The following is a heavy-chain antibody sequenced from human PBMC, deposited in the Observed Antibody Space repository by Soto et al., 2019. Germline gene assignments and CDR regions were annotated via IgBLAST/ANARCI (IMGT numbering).Heavy chain of an antibody. J-gene: IGHJ3*02. CDR1: GFTFSSYA. CDR3: ASSIMVRDNAFDI. CDR2: ISGSGGST. D-gene: IGHD3-10*01. Sequence: GGSLRLSCAASGFTFSSYAMSWVRQAPGKGLEWVSAISGSGGSTYYADSVKGRFTISRDNSKNTLYLQMNSLRAEDTAVYYCASSIMVRDNAFDIWGQGTMVTVSS. V-gene: IGHV3-23*01.